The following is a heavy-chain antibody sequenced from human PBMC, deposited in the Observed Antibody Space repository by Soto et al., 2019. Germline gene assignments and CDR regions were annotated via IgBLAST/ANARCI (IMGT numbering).Heavy chain of an antibody. Sequence: QITLKESGPTLVKPTQTLTLTCIFSGFSLRTSGVGVGWIRQPPGKALEWLGFIYWNDDKRYSPSLKSRLTITKDTSQHQVVLTMTNMDPVDTATYYCAKSGSSGWYGWFDPWGQGTLVTVSS. D-gene: IGHD6-19*01. CDR1: GFSLRTSGVG. V-gene: IGHV2-5*01. J-gene: IGHJ5*02. CDR3: AKSGSSGWYGWFDP. CDR2: IYWNDDK.